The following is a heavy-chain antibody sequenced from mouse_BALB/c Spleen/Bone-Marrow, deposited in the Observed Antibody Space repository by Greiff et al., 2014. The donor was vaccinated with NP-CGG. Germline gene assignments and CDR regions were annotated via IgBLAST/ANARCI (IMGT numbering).Heavy chain of an antibody. V-gene: IGHV1-18*01. Sequence: VQLQQSGPELVKPGASMKISCKASGYSFTGYTMNWVKQSHGKNLEWTGLINPYNGGTSYNQKFKGKATLTVDKSSSTAYMELLSLTSEDSAVYYCARYYRYDFDYWGQGTTLTVSS. D-gene: IGHD2-14*01. CDR1: GYSFTGYT. J-gene: IGHJ2*01. CDR3: ARYYRYDFDY. CDR2: INPYNGGT.